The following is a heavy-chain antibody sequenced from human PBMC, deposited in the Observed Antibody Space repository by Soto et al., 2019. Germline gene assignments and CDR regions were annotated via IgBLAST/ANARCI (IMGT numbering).Heavy chain of an antibody. CDR2: INPSGGST. V-gene: IGHV1-46*03. CDR1: GYTFTSYY. Sequence: GASVKVSCKASGYTFTSYYMHWVRQAPGQGLEWMGIINPSGGSTSYAQKFQGRVTMTRDTSTSTVYMELSSLRSEDTAVYYCARNSKWGDYYYYYMDVWGKGTTVTVSS. D-gene: IGHD4-4*01. CDR3: ARNSKWGDYYYYYMDV. J-gene: IGHJ6*03.